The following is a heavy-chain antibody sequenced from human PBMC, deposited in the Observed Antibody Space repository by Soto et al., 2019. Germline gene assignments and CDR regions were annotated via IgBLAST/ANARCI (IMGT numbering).Heavy chain of an antibody. V-gene: IGHV4-31*03. J-gene: IGHJ3*02. Sequence: SETLSLTCTVSGGSISSGGYYWSWIRQHPGKGLEWIGYIYYSGSTYYNPSLKSRVTISVDTSKNQFSLKLSSVTAADTAVYYCARARPTMVRGVQRHGATIDIWGQGTMVTVSS. CDR1: GGSISSGGYY. CDR2: IYYSGST. CDR3: ARARPTMVRGVQRHGATIDI. D-gene: IGHD3-10*01.